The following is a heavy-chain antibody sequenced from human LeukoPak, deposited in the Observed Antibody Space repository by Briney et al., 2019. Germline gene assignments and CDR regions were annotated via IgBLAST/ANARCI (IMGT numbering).Heavy chain of an antibody. CDR1: GFTFSTYG. CDR3: ARGRLWLDY. CDR2: ISSSGSTI. J-gene: IGHJ4*02. D-gene: IGHD5-18*01. Sequence: GGTLRLPCAASGFTFSTYGMNWVRQAPGKGLEWVSYISSSGSTIYYADSVKGRFTISRDNAKNSLYLQMNSLRAEDTAVYYCARGRLWLDYWGQGTLVTVSS. V-gene: IGHV3-48*01.